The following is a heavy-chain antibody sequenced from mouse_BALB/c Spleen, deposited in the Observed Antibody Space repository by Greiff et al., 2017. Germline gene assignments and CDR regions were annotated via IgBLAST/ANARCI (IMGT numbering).Heavy chain of an antibody. CDR1: GFTFSDYY. Sequence: EVQLVESGGGLVKPGGSLKLSCAASGFTFSDYYMYWVRQTPEKRLELVATISDGGSYTYYPDSVKGRFTISRDNAKNNLYLQMSSLKSEDTAMYYCASSRGYAMDYWGQGTSVTVSS. CDR2: ISDGGSYT. J-gene: IGHJ4*01. CDR3: ASSRGYAMDY. D-gene: IGHD1-1*01. V-gene: IGHV5-4*02.